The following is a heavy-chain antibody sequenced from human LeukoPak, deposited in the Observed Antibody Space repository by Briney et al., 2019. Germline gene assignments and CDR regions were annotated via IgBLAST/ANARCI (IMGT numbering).Heavy chain of an antibody. CDR3: ARGDWGMYYFDY. CDR1: GFTFSSYD. Sequence: GGSLRLSCAASGFTFSSYDMHWVRQAPGMGLDWVAFIWYDGSNKHYIDSVKGRFTISRDNSKNTLNLQMNSLRAEDTAVYYCARGDWGMYYFDYWGQGTLVTVSS. J-gene: IGHJ4*02. V-gene: IGHV3-30*02. CDR2: IWYDGSNK. D-gene: IGHD7-27*01.